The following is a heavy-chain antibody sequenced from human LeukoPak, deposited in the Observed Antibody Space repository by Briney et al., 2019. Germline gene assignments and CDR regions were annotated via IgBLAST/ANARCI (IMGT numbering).Heavy chain of an antibody. V-gene: IGHV5-51*01. J-gene: IGHJ4*02. CDR3: ARRYDFWSGYRTAFDY. D-gene: IGHD3-3*01. CDR2: IYPGDSDT. CDR1: GYSFTSYW. Sequence: GESLKISCKGSGYSFTSYWIGWVRQMPGKGLEWMGIIYPGDSDTRYSPSFQGQVTISADKSISTAYLQWSSLKASDTAMYYCARRYDFWSGYRTAFDYWGQGTLVTVSS.